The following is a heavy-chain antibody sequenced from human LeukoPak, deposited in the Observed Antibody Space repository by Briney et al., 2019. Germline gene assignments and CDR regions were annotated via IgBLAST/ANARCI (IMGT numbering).Heavy chain of an antibody. Sequence: GESLKISRKGSGYSFTSYWIGWVRQMPGKGLEWMGIIYPGDSDTRYSPSFQGQVTISADKSISTAYLQWSSLKASDTAMYYCARARSGGWYGGPGDYWGQGTLVTVSS. CDR3: ARARSGGWYGGPGDY. V-gene: IGHV5-51*01. CDR2: IYPGDSDT. D-gene: IGHD6-19*01. J-gene: IGHJ4*02. CDR1: GYSFTSYW.